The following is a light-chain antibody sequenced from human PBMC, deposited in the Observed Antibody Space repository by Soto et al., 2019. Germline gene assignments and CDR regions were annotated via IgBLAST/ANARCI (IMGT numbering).Light chain of an antibody. CDR2: SAS. Sequence: DIPMTQSPSSVSASVGDRVTITCRASQGFSTGLAGYRRKPGRAPELLIYSASSLHSGVPSRFSGSGSGTDFTLTISSLQPEDCATYYRQQANSFTRTFGGGTEVEIK. CDR3: QQANSFTRT. J-gene: IGKJ4*01. CDR1: QGFSTG. V-gene: IGKV1-12*01.